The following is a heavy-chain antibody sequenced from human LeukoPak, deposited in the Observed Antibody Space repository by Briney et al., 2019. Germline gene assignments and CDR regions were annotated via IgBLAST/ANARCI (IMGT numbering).Heavy chain of an antibody. CDR2: ISAYNGNT. CDR3: ARLVGYSYARDYYYYMDV. CDR1: GYTFTSYG. J-gene: IGHJ6*03. D-gene: IGHD5-18*01. V-gene: IGHV1-18*01. Sequence: SVKVSCKASGYTFTSYGISWVRQAPGQGLEWMGWISAYNGNTNYAQKLQGRVTMTTDTSTSTAYMELRSLRSDDTAVYYCARLVGYSYARDYYYYMDVWGKGTTVTVSS.